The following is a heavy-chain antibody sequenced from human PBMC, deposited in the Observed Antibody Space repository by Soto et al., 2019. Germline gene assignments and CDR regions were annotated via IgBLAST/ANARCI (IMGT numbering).Heavy chain of an antibody. D-gene: IGHD1-1*01. J-gene: IGHJ4*02. CDR3: ANLEEFDDY. V-gene: IGHV3-30*18. CDR1: GFTFSSYG. Sequence: GGSLRLSCAASGFTFSSYGMHWVRQAPGKGLEWVAVISYDGSNKYYADSVKGRFTISRDNSKNTLYLQMNSLRAEDTAVYYCANLEEFDDYWGQGTLVTVSS. CDR2: ISYDGSNK.